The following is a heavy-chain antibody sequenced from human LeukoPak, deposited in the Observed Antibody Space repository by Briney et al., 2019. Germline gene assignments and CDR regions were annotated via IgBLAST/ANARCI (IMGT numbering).Heavy chain of an antibody. CDR1: GFTFSSYA. V-gene: IGHV3-7*04. CDR3: ARGDFWSGDYTDAFDV. Sequence: GGSLRPSCAASGFTFSSYAMSWVRQAPGKGLEWVANIKPDGSEKYCVDSVKGRFSISRDNVRNTLYLQMNSLRVGDTALYYCARGDFWSGDYTDAFDVWGQGTMVTVSS. J-gene: IGHJ3*01. CDR2: IKPDGSEK. D-gene: IGHD3-3*01.